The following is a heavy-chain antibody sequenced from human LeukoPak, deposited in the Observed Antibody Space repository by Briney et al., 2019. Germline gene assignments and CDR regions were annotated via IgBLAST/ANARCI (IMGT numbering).Heavy chain of an antibody. CDR2: IYTSGST. Sequence: PSETLSLTCTVSGGSISSYYWSWIRQPAGKGLEWIGRIYTSGSTNYNPSLKSRVTMSVDTSKNQFSLKLSSVTAADTAVYYCARGLYDSGDYYYGIRAYYFDQWGQGTLVTVSS. J-gene: IGHJ4*02. V-gene: IGHV4-4*07. CDR1: GGSISSYY. CDR3: ARGLYDSGDYYYGIRAYYFDQ. D-gene: IGHD3-22*01.